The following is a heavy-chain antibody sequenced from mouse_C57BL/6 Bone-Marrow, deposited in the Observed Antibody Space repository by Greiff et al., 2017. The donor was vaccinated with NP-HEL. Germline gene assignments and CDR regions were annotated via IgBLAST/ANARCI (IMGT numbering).Heavy chain of an antibody. CDR2: ISNLAYSI. CDR3: ARGAMDY. J-gene: IGHJ4*01. Sequence: DVQLVESGGGLVQPGGSLKLSCAASGFTFSDYGMAWVRQAPRKGPEWVAFISNLAYSIYYADTVTGRFTISRENAKNTLYLEMSSLRSEDTAMYYCARGAMDYWGQGTSVTVSS. CDR1: GFTFSDYG. V-gene: IGHV5-15*01.